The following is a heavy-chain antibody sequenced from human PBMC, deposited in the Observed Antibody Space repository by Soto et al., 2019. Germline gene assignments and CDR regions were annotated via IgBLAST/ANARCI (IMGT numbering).Heavy chain of an antibody. Sequence: QVQLVQSGAEVKKPGASVKVSCKASGYTFTSYYMHWVRQAPGQGLEWMGIINPSGGSTSYAQKFQGRVTMTRDTSTSTVYMELSSLRSEDMAVYYCARGSGSYYKYYYYYGMDVWGQGTTVTVSS. D-gene: IGHD3-10*01. J-gene: IGHJ6*02. CDR3: ARGSGSYYKYYYYYGMDV. CDR2: INPSGGST. V-gene: IGHV1-46*01. CDR1: GYTFTSYY.